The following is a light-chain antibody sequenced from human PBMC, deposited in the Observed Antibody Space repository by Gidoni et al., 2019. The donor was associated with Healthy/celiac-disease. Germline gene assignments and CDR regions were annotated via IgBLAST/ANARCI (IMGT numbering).Light chain of an antibody. CDR1: QSVSSY. J-gene: IGKJ2*01. Sequence: EIVLTQSPATLSLSPGERATLSCRASQSVSSYLAWYQQQPGQAPRLLIYDVSNRATVIPARFSGSGSGTDFTLTISSLEPEDFAVYYCQQRSNWPPMYTFGQGTKLEIK. CDR2: DVS. V-gene: IGKV3-11*01. CDR3: QQRSNWPPMYT.